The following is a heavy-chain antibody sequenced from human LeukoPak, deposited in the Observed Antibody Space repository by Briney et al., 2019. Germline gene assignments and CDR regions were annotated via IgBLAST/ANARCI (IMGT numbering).Heavy chain of an antibody. V-gene: IGHV3-23*01. J-gene: IGHJ4*02. CDR1: GFTFSSYA. CDR3: ARGLGYCSSTSCYRYFDY. CDR2: ISGSGGST. D-gene: IGHD2-2*01. Sequence: GGSLRLSCAASGFTFSSYAMSWVRQAPGKGLEWVSAISGSGGSTYYADSVKGRFTISRDNSKNTLYLQMNSLRAEDTAVYYCARGLGYCSSTSCYRYFDYWGQGTLVTVSS.